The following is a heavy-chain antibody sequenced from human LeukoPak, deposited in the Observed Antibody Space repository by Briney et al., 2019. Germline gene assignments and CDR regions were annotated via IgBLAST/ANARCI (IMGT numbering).Heavy chain of an antibody. CDR3: ARGVVPAARYHRLGWFDP. V-gene: IGHV4-4*07. Sequence: SETLSLTCTVSGGSISSYYWSWIRQPAGKGLEWIGRIYTSGSTNYNPSLKSRVTMSVDTSKNQFSLKLSSVTAAGTAVYYCARGVVPAARYHRLGWFDPWGQGTLVTVSS. CDR2: IYTSGST. CDR1: GGSISSYY. J-gene: IGHJ5*02. D-gene: IGHD2-2*01.